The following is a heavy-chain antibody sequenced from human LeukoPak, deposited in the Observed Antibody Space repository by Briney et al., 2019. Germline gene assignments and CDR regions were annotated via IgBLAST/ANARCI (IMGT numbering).Heavy chain of an antibody. V-gene: IGHV1-2*02. J-gene: IGHJ5*02. Sequence: ASVKVSCKASGYTFIGYYMHWVRQAPGQGLEWMGWINPNSGGTNYAQKFQGRVTMTRDASISTAHMELSRLRSDDTAVYYCARVQYQLLFEGNWFDPWGRGTLVTVSS. D-gene: IGHD2-2*01. CDR3: ARVQYQLLFEGNWFDP. CDR1: GYTFIGYY. CDR2: INPNSGGT.